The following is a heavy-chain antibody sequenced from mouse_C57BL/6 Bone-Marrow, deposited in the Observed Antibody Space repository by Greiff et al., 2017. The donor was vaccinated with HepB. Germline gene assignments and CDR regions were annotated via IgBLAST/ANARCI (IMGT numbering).Heavy chain of an antibody. D-gene: IGHD1-1*01. V-gene: IGHV1-22*01. Sequence: EVQLVESGPELVKPGASVKMSCKASGYTFTDYNMHWVKQSHGKSLEWIGYINPNNGGTSYNQKFKGKATLTVNKSSSTAYMELRSLTSEDSAVYYCARGRTVVATENFDYWGQGTTLTVSS. J-gene: IGHJ2*01. CDR3: ARGRTVVATENFDY. CDR2: INPNNGGT. CDR1: GYTFTDYN.